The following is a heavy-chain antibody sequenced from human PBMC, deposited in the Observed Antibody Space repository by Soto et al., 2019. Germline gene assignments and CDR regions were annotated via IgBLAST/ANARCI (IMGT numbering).Heavy chain of an antibody. V-gene: IGHV4-39*01. J-gene: IGHJ5*02. CDR1: GGSISSSSYY. Sequence: PSETLSLTCTVSGGSISSSSYYWGWIRQPPGKGLEWIGSIYYSGSTYYNPSLKSRVTISVDTSKNQFSLKLSSVTAADTAVYYCVRLFHYDILTGPWFDPWGQGTLVTVSS. CDR3: VRLFHYDILTGPWFDP. D-gene: IGHD3-9*01. CDR2: IYYSGST.